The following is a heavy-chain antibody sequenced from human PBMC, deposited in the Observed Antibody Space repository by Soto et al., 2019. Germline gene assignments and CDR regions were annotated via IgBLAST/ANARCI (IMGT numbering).Heavy chain of an antibody. J-gene: IGHJ4*02. D-gene: IGHD3-3*01. V-gene: IGHV3-23*01. Sequence: GGSLRLSCAASGFTFSSYAMSWVRQAPGTGLEWVSAISGSGGSTYYADSVKGRFTISRDNSKNTLYLQMNSLRAEDTAVYYCANGFYRTPIFGYWGQGTLVTVSS. CDR2: ISGSGGST. CDR3: ANGFYRTPIFGY. CDR1: GFTFSSYA.